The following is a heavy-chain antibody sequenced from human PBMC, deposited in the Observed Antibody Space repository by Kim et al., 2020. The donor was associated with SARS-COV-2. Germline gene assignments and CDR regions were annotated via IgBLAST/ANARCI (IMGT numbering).Heavy chain of an antibody. D-gene: IGHD6-19*01. V-gene: IGHV3-48*03. Sequence: SADSVKGRFTISRDKTKNSLYLQMNSLRVDDTAIYYCVREQTTSGFDYWGQGTLVTVSS. CDR3: VREQTTSGFDY. J-gene: IGHJ4*02.